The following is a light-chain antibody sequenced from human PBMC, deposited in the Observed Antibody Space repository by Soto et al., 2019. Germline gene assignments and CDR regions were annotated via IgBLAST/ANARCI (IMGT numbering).Light chain of an antibody. J-gene: IGLJ1*01. V-gene: IGLV2-14*01. CDR3: SSYTSSSTRLYV. CDR1: SSDVGNSNY. CDR2: AVS. Sequence: QSALTQPASVSGSPGQSITISCTGTSSDVGNSNYVSWYRQHPGKAPKLMIYAVSNRPSGVSNRFSGSKSGNTASLTISGLQAEDEADYYCSSYTSSSTRLYVFGTGTKLTVL.